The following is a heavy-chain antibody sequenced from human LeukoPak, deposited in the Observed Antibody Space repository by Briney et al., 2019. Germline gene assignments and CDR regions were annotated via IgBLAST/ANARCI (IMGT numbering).Heavy chain of an antibody. J-gene: IGHJ4*02. Sequence: ASVKVSCKASGYTFTSYYMHWVRQAPGQGLEWRGIINPSGGSTSYAQKFQGRVTMTRDTSTSTVYMELSSLRSEDTAVYYCARDNGDFWSGSNRWGQGTLVTVSS. V-gene: IGHV1-46*01. D-gene: IGHD3-3*01. CDR3: ARDNGDFWSGSNR. CDR2: INPSGGST. CDR1: GYTFTSYY.